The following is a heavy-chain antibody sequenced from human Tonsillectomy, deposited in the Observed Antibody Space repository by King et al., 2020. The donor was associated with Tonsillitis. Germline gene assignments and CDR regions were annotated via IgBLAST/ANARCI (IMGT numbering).Heavy chain of an antibody. V-gene: IGHV3-7*01. CDR2: IKQDGSEK. D-gene: IGHD3-3*01. CDR3: ARVAIDSTYDIGSVDAFDI. J-gene: IGHJ3*02. CDR1: GFTFSSYW. Sequence: VQLVESGGGLVQPGGSLRLSCEASGFTFSSYWMSWVRQAPGKGLEWVANIKQDGSEKFYVDSVKGRFTISRDNAKKSLYLQMNSLRAEDTAVYYCARVAIDSTYDIGSVDAFDIWGQGTMVTVSS.